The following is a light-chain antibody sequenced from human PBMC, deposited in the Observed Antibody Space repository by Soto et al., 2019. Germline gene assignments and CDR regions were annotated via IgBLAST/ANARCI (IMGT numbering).Light chain of an antibody. J-gene: IGKJ2*01. V-gene: IGKV3-20*01. Sequence: EVVMTQSPATLSVSPGEGVTLSCRASQGIGDTLAWYQHKPGQTPRLLIYGASSRATGIPDRFSGSGSGTDFTLTISRLEPKDFAVYYCQQYGTSPYTFGQGTKVDIK. CDR3: QQYGTSPYT. CDR2: GAS. CDR1: QGIGDT.